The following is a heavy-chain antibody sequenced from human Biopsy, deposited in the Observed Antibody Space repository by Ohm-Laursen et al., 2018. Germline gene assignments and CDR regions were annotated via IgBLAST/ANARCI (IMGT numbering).Heavy chain of an antibody. J-gene: IGHJ6*02. CDR2: INTSDGST. CDR1: GYTFSSYN. CDR3: ASGHYYVLWSRQCNYGLDV. Sequence: SSVKLSCKPLGYTFSSYNVHWARQAPGQGLEWRGIINTSDGSTGYAQKFQDRISMSADTSTRTVYLVLRGLRFEDTAVYYCASGHYYVLWSRQCNYGLDVWGQGTTVVVSS. D-gene: IGHD3/OR15-3a*01. V-gene: IGHV1-46*01.